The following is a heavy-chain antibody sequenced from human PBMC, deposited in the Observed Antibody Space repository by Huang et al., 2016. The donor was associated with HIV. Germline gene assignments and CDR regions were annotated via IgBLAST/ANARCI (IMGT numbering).Heavy chain of an antibody. V-gene: IGHV1-69*01. Sequence: QVQLVQSGAEVKKPGSSVQVSCKASGGTFSSYVISWVRQAPGQGLECMGVITPIFDKTNYAQKFQGRVTIIADESTRTAYMEMSSLRPEDTATYYCATGPRGSGSFNWGQGTLVIVSS. CDR2: ITPIFDKT. CDR1: GGTFSSYV. CDR3: ATGPRGSGSFN. J-gene: IGHJ4*02. D-gene: IGHD1-26*01.